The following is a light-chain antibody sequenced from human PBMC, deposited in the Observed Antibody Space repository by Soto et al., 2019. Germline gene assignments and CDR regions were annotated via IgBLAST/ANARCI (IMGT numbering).Light chain of an antibody. Sequence: DIQMTQSPSTLSASVGDRVTITCRASQSISSWLAWYQQKPGKAPKLLIYKASSLESGVPSRFSGSGSGTVFNLTISSLQPDDFATYYCQQYNSYSTFGQGTKVEIK. CDR3: QQYNSYST. J-gene: IGKJ1*01. CDR1: QSISSW. CDR2: KAS. V-gene: IGKV1-5*03.